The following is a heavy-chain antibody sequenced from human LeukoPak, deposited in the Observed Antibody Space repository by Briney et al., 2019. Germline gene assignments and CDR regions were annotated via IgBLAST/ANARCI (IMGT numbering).Heavy chain of an antibody. CDR3: ARALAGFGEMPNY. CDR2: IHDRGCP. D-gene: IGHD3-10*01. J-gene: IGHJ4*02. V-gene: IGHV4-31*03. CDR1: GGSISRGGYY. Sequence: PSETLSLTCTVSGGSISRGGYYWGWIRQHPGKGLEWIGYIHDRGCPYYNPSLKSRLTISLDTSKNQFCLKLSSVTAADTAVYYCARALAGFGEMPNYWGQGTLVTVSS.